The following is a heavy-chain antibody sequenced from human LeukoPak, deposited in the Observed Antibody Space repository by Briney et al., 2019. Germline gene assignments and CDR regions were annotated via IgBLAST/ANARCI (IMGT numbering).Heavy chain of an antibody. J-gene: IGHJ5*02. CDR1: GGSFSGYY. Sequence: SETLSLTCAVYGGSFSGYYWSWIRQPPGKGLEWIGEINHSGSTNYNPSLKSRVTISVDTSKNQFSLKLSSVTAADTAVYYCARRSVVVPAVIRFDPWGQGTLVTVSS. D-gene: IGHD2-2*01. CDR2: INHSGST. CDR3: ARRSVVVPAVIRFDP. V-gene: IGHV4-34*01.